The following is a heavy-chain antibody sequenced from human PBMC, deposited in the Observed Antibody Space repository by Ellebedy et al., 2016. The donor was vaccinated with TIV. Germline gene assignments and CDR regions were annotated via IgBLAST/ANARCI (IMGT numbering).Heavy chain of an antibody. CDR3: AGSQMHEFGSYPGFDY. CDR2: IYTSGST. CDR1: GDSISDYY. J-gene: IGHJ4*02. D-gene: IGHD1-26*01. V-gene: IGHV4-4*07. Sequence: MPSETLSLTCTVSGDSISDYYWSWIRQPAGKGLEWIGRIYTSGSTNYNPSLKSRVTMSVDTSKNQFSLKLSSVTAADTAVYYCAGSQMHEFGSYPGFDYWGQGTLVTVSS.